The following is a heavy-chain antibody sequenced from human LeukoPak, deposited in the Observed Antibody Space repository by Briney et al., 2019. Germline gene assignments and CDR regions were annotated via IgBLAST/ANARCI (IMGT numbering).Heavy chain of an antibody. V-gene: IGHV4-4*02. D-gene: IGHD6-19*01. CDR2: MYHSGST. CDR1: GGSISSSNW. CDR3: AMASIAVAGTGGAFDI. J-gene: IGHJ3*02. Sequence: KSSETLSLTCTVSGGSISSSNWWNWVRQHPGKGLEGVGEMYHSGSTNYNPSLKSRVTISIDKSKNQFSLKLTSVTAADTAVYYCAMASIAVAGTGGAFDIWGKGTMVTVSS.